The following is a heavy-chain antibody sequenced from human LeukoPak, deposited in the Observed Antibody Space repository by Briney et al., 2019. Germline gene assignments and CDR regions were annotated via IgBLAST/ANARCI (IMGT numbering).Heavy chain of an antibody. Sequence: GGSLRLSCAASGFTFSNYWMSWVRQAPGRGLEWVANINQDGSEKSYVDSVEGRFTISRDNSKNTVYLQMNSLGAEDTAVYYCASFRSYGVDVWGQGTTVTVSS. CDR2: INQDGSEK. V-gene: IGHV3-7*05. CDR1: GFTFSNYW. CDR3: ASFRSYGVDV. J-gene: IGHJ6*02.